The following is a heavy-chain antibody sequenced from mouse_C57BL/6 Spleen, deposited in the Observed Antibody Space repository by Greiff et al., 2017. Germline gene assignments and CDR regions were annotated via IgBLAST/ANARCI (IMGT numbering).Heavy chain of an antibody. CDR2: IYPGDGDT. Sequence: QVQLQQSGAELVKPGASVKISCKASGYAFSSYWMNWVKQRPGKGLEWIGQIYPGDGDTNYNGKFKGKATLTADKSSSTAYMQLSSLTYEDSAVYFGTRSDDGYYLAYWGQGTTLTVSS. CDR1: GYAFSSYW. J-gene: IGHJ2*01. V-gene: IGHV1-80*01. D-gene: IGHD2-3*01. CDR3: TRSDDGYYLAY.